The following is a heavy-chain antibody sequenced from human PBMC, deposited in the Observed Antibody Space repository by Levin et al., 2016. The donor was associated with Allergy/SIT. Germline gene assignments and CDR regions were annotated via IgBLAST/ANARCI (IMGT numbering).Heavy chain of an antibody. Sequence: GSLRLSCAVYGGSFSGYYWSWIRQPPGKGLEWIGEINHSGSTNYNPSLKSRVTISVDTSKNQFSLKLSSVTAADTAVYYCARYGAYYYDSSGYCRNYCYYGMDVWGQGTTVTVSS. D-gene: IGHD3-22*01. CDR3: ARYGAYYYDSSGYCRNYCYYGMDV. CDR2: INHSGST. V-gene: IGHV4-34*01. J-gene: IGHJ6*02. CDR1: GGSFSGYY.